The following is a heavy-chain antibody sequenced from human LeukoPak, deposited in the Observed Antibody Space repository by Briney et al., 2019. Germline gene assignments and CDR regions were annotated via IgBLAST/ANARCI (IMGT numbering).Heavy chain of an antibody. J-gene: IGHJ4*02. V-gene: IGHV4-34*01. Sequence: PSETLSLTCVVDGGSISGYYWSWIRQPPGKGLEWIGEIYHGGSIQYRPSLKSRVTISLDTSKNQFSLKLSSVTAADTAVYYCAGNYYGSGSYYSEDRYWGQGTLVTVSS. CDR2: IYHGGSI. D-gene: IGHD3-10*01. CDR3: AGNYYGSGSYYSEDRY. CDR1: GGSISGYY.